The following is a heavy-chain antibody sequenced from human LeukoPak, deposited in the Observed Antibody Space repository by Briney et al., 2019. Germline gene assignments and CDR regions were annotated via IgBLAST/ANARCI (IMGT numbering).Heavy chain of an antibody. J-gene: IGHJ4*02. D-gene: IGHD3-10*01. Sequence: ASVKVSCKASGYTFTSYGISWVRQAPGQGLEWMGWISAYNGNTNYAQKLQGRVTMTTDTSTSTADMELRSLRSDDTAVYYCARDGGGLGELPFDYWGQGTLVTVSS. CDR2: ISAYNGNT. CDR1: GYTFTSYG. CDR3: ARDGGGLGELPFDY. V-gene: IGHV1-18*01.